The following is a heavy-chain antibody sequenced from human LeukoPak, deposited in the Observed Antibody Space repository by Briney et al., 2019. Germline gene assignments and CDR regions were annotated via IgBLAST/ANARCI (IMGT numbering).Heavy chain of an antibody. V-gene: IGHV3-30*04. J-gene: IGHJ4*02. CDR2: ISYDGSNK. D-gene: IGHD2-8*01. Sequence: GGSLRLSCAASGFTFISYAMHWVRQAPGKGLEWVAVISYDGSNKYYADSVKGRFTISRDNSKNTLYLQMNSLRAEDTAVYYCARDGVGLTGGFDYWGQGTLVTVSS. CDR3: ARDGVGLTGGFDY. CDR1: GFTFISYA.